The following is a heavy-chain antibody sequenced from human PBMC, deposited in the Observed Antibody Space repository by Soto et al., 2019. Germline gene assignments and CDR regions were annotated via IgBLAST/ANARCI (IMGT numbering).Heavy chain of an antibody. CDR2: IYYSGST. D-gene: IGHD6-19*01. CDR1: GGSFSGYY. CDR3: ASIAVAGTSDY. Sequence: SETLSLTCAVYGGSFSGYYLSWIRQPPGKGLEWIGYIYYSGSTNYNPSLKSRVTISVDTSKNQFSLKLSSVTAADTAVYYCASIAVAGTSDYWGQGTLVTVSS. V-gene: IGHV4-59*01. J-gene: IGHJ4*02.